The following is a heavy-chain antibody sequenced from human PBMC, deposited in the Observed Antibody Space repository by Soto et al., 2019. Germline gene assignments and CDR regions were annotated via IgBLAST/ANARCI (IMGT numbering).Heavy chain of an antibody. D-gene: IGHD3-22*01. J-gene: IGHJ3*02. Sequence: ASVKVSCKVSGYTLTELSMHWVRQAPGKGLEWMGGFDPEDGETIYAQKFQGRVTMTEDTSTDTAYMELSSLRSEDTAVYYCATADDSSGSDAFDIWGQGTMVTVSS. CDR1: GYTLTELS. V-gene: IGHV1-24*01. CDR2: FDPEDGET. CDR3: ATADDSSGSDAFDI.